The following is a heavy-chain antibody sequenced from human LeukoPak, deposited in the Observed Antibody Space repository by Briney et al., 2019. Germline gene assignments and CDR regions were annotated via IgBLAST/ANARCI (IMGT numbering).Heavy chain of an antibody. J-gene: IGHJ4*02. V-gene: IGHV3-74*01. D-gene: IGHD2-15*01. CDR1: GFTFSSYW. CDR2: INSDGSST. CDR3: ARGGRQPLPLH. Sequence: GGSLRLSCAASGFTFSSYWMHWVRQAPGEGLVWVSRINSDGSSTSYADSVKGRFTISRDNAKNTLYLQMNSLRAEDTAVYYCARGGRQPLPLHWGQGTLVTVSS.